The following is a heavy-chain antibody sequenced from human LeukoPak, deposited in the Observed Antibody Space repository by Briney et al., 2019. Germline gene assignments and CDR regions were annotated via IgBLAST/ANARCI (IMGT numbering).Heavy chain of an antibody. D-gene: IGHD2-21*02. CDR3: AKTYTPLAVVTAIPDY. V-gene: IGHV3-30*18. Sequence: PGGSLRLSCAASGFTFSSYSMNWVRQAPGKGLEWVAVISYDGSNKYYTDSVKGRFTISRDNSKNTLYLQMNSLRAEDTAVYYCAKTYTPLAVVTAIPDYWGQGTLVTVSS. CDR1: GFTFSSYS. CDR2: ISYDGSNK. J-gene: IGHJ4*02.